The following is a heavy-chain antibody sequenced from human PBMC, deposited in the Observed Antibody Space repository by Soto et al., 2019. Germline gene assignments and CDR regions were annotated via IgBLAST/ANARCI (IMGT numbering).Heavy chain of an antibody. CDR2: IKQDGSEE. J-gene: IGHJ4*02. CDR3: ARAIDGTFPY. CDR1: GFTFSRYW. V-gene: IGHV3-7*05. D-gene: IGHD1-1*01. Sequence: GGSLRLSCAASGFTFSRYWMSWVRQAPEKGLEWVANIKQDGSEEYYVDSVKGRFTISRDNAKNSLYLQMNSLRGEDTAVYYCARAIDGTFPYWGQGTLVTVSS.